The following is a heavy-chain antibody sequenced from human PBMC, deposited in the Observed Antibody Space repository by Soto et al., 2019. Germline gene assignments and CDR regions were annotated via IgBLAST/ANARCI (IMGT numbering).Heavy chain of an antibody. CDR1: GFNFGNYA. CDR3: AKDFIPRNSIYDPFDI. D-gene: IGHD2-21*01. J-gene: IGHJ3*02. V-gene: IGHV3-23*01. Sequence: EVQLLESGGGLVQPGGSLEISCGASGFNFGNYAMSWVRQAPGKGPEWVSSVGGTGSDTDYADSVWGRFTISRDNSKNTLYLHMNSLRAEDTAIYFCAKDFIPRNSIYDPFDIWGQGTTVTVSS. CDR2: VGGTGSDT.